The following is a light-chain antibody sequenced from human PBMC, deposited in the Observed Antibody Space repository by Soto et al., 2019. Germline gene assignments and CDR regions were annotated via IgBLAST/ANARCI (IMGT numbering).Light chain of an antibody. CDR2: DVN. CDR1: SSDVGAYNY. CDR3: CSYTRSDTFV. Sequence: QSALTQPASVSGSPGHSITISCAGTSSDVGAYNYVSWYQQHPGKAPKVMIYDVNNRPSGVSYRFSGSKSGNTASLTISGLQAEDEADYYCCSYTRSDTFVFGGGTKLTVL. V-gene: IGLV2-14*03. J-gene: IGLJ2*01.